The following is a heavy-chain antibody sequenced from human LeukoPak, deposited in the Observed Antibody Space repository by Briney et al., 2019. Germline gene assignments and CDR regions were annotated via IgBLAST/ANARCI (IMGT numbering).Heavy chain of an antibody. V-gene: IGHV3-64*04. CDR2: ISSNGDIT. Sequence: GGSRRLSCAASGFTFSSYAMYWVRQAPGKGLEYVSSISSNGDITYYVDSVKGRFTISRDNAKNSLYLQMNSLRAEDTAVYYCARDDSSSWYGGGFDYWGQGTLVTVSS. J-gene: IGHJ4*02. CDR1: GFTFSSYA. CDR3: ARDDSSSWYGGGFDY. D-gene: IGHD6-13*01.